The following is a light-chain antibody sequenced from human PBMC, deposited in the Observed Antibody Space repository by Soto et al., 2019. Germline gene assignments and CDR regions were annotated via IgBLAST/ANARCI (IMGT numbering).Light chain of an antibody. J-gene: IGKJ1*01. V-gene: IGKV1-6*01. Sequence: AIQMTQSPSSLSASVGDRVNITCRASQGIKNELAWYQQRPGAAPKLLIFASSNLQTGVPSRFRGSGSGTDFTLTISSLLPDDFATYYCLQDYTYPRTFGQGTKVDIK. CDR2: ASS. CDR1: QGIKNE. CDR3: LQDYTYPRT.